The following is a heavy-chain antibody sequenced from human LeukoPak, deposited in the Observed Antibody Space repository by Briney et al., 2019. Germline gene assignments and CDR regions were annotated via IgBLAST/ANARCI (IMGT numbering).Heavy chain of an antibody. CDR2: IIPIFGTA. J-gene: IGHJ3*02. CDR3: ARERDYYGSGSPGGI. V-gene: IGHV1-69*06. CDR1: GGTFSSYA. D-gene: IGHD3-10*01. Sequence: ASVKVSCKASGGTFSSYAISWVRQAPGQGLEWMGGIIPIFGTANYAQKFQGRVTMTADTSTTTAYMELRSLRSDDTAVYYCARERDYYGSGSPGGIWGQGTMVIVSS.